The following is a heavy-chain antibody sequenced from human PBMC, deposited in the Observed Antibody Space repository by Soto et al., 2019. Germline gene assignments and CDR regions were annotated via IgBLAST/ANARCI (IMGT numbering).Heavy chain of an antibody. CDR1: GGSISTSDYS. CDR3: VRERTIFGVAPGGGVDV. Sequence: QLQLRESGSGLVKSSQTLSLTCAVSGGSISTSDYSWSWIRQPPGRGLEWLGSIYHTGTTHYIPSLKSRLTMSLDKSKNHFSLDLTSVTAADTARYYCVRERTIFGVAPGGGVDVWGQGTTVTVSS. CDR2: IYHTGTT. J-gene: IGHJ6*02. D-gene: IGHD3-3*01. V-gene: IGHV4-30-2*01.